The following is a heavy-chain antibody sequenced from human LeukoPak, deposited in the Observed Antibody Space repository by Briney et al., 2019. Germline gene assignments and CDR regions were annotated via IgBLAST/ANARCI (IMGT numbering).Heavy chain of an antibody. V-gene: IGHV3-23*01. CDR1: GFTFSSYA. CDR3: ARGRSPLFDP. Sequence: GGSLRLSCAASGFTFSSYAVSWVRQAPGKGLEWVSAISGSGGGTYYADSVKGRFTISRDNSKNTLYLQMNSLSTEDTAVYYCARGRSPLFDPWGQGTLVTVSS. J-gene: IGHJ5*02. CDR2: ISGSGGGT.